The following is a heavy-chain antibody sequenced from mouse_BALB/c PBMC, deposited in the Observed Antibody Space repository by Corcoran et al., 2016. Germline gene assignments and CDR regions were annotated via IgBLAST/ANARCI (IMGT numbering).Heavy chain of an antibody. CDR1: GYTFTSYV. D-gene: IGHD1-1*02. V-gene: IGHV1S136*01. J-gene: IGHJ1*01. Sequence: EVQLQKSGPELVKPGASVKMSCKASGYTFTSYVMHWVKQKPGQGLEWIGYINPYNDGTKYNEKFKGKATLTSDKSSSTAYMELSSLTSEDSAVYYCAREGRRGYFDVWGAGTTVTVSS. CDR3: AREGRRGYFDV. CDR2: INPYNDGT.